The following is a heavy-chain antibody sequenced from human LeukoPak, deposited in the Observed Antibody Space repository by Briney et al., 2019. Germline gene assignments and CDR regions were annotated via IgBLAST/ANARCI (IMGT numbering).Heavy chain of an antibody. J-gene: IGHJ6*03. CDR1: GGSPPNYY. Sequence: AETLSLTCTFSGGSPPNYYWSGIRQSPGEGLEWIGYVYSTATTNYNPSLESRVSMSIDASRQKVYLKLRSVTAADTAVYYCATRDGYGYTDVWGKGTTVTVSS. CDR3: ATRDGYGYTDV. V-gene: IGHV4-4*09. D-gene: IGHD5-24*01. CDR2: VYSTATT.